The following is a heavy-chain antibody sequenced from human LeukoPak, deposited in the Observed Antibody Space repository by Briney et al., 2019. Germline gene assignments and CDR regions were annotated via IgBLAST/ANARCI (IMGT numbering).Heavy chain of an antibody. J-gene: IGHJ4*02. D-gene: IGHD6-13*01. CDR1: GFTFSDYY. V-gene: IGHV3-11*01. Sequence: GGSLRLSCAASGFTFSDYYMSRIRQAPGKGLEWVSYISSSGSTIYYADSVKGRFTISRDNAKNSLYLQMNSLRAEDTAVYYRARDARQQLVERFDYWGQGTLVTVSS. CDR3: ARDARQQLVERFDY. CDR2: ISSSGSTI.